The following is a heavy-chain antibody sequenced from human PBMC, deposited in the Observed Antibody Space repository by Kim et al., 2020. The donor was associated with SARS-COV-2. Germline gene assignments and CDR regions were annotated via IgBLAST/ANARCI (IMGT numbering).Heavy chain of an antibody. Sequence: GGSLRLSCAASGFTFSSYSMNWVRQAPGKGLEWVSSISSSSSYIYYADSVKGRFTISRDNAKNSLYLQMNSLRAEDTAVYYCASAGPYCSSTSCYSYYYYGMDVWGQGTTVTVSS. D-gene: IGHD2-2*02. CDR3: ASAGPYCSSTSCYSYYYYGMDV. CDR1: GFTFSSYS. J-gene: IGHJ6*02. CDR2: ISSSSSYI. V-gene: IGHV3-21*01.